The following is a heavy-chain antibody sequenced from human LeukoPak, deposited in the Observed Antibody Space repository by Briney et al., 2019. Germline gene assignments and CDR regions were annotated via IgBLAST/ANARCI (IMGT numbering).Heavy chain of an antibody. V-gene: IGHV3-30*04. CDR2: ISYDGSNK. J-gene: IGHJ4*02. CDR3: AKTSPPYFDWAPVDS. Sequence: PGGSLRLSCAASGFTFSSYAMHWLRQAPGKGLEWVAIISYDGSNKYYADSVKGRFTISRDNSKNTLSLQMNSLRAGDTAVYYCAKTSPPYFDWAPVDSWGQGTLVTVSS. CDR1: GFTFSSYA. D-gene: IGHD3-9*01.